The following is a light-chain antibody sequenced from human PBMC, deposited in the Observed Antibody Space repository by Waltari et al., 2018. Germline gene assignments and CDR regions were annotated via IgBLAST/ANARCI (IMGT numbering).Light chain of an antibody. CDR1: SSDVGSYNL. V-gene: IGLV2-23*01. J-gene: IGLJ3*02. Sequence: QSALTQPASVSGSPGQSITISCTGTSSDVGSYNLVSWYQQHPGKAPKRMIYEGSKRPSGVSKRFSGSKAGNTASLTICGLQAEDEADYYCGSDAGSSTSWVFGGGTKLTVL. CDR3: GSDAGSSTSWV. CDR2: EGS.